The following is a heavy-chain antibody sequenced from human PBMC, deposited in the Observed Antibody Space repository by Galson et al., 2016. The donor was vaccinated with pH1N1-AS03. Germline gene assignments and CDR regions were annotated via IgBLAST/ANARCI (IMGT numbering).Heavy chain of an antibody. CDR2: NRYYGSSE. CDR3: VRGSGYYFDS. CDR1: GFTLRTYD. Sequence: SLRLSCAAPGFTLRTYDMHWVRQAPGKGLEWVGINRYYGSSEYYGDSMKGRISISRDNSQNTISLQMNSLRVEDTAVYYCVRGSGYYFDSWGQGTLVIVSS. J-gene: IGHJ4*02. D-gene: IGHD3-3*01. V-gene: IGHV3-33*01.